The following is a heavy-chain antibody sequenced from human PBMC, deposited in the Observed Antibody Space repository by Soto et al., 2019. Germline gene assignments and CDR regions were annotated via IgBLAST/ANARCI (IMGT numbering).Heavy chain of an antibody. CDR3: AKEGTSGLYYFDY. CDR2: ISGSGDSP. D-gene: IGHD6-19*01. V-gene: IGHV3-23*01. J-gene: IGHJ4*02. Sequence: GGSLRLSCAASGFTFINYAMSWVRQAPGKGLEWVSIISGSGDSPYYADSVKGRFTISRDNSRNTLYLQMNSLRAGDSAKYYCAKEGTSGLYYFDYWGQGTLVTVSS. CDR1: GFTFINYA.